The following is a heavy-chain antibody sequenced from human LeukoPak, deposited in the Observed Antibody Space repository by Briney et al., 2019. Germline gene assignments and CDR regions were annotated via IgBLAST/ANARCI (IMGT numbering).Heavy chain of an antibody. V-gene: IGHV3-30*04. CDR2: ISYDGSNK. CDR1: GFTFSSYA. CDR3: AKDIVVVVAATRDDY. J-gene: IGHJ4*02. Sequence: GGSLRLSCAASGFTFSSYAMHWVRQAPGKGLEWVAVISYDGSNKYYADSVKGRFTISRDNSKNTLYLQMNSLRVEDTAVYYCAKDIVVVVAATRDDYWGQGTLVTVSS. D-gene: IGHD2-15*01.